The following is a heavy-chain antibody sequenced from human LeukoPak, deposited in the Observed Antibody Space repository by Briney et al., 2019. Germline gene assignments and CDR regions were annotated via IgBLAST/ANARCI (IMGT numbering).Heavy chain of an antibody. D-gene: IGHD1-26*01. CDR1: GFTFSTSS. CDR3: ARDLAWDAFDI. J-gene: IGHJ3*02. CDR2: ISTSSSYI. V-gene: IGHV3-21*01. Sequence: TGRSLRLSCAASGFTFSTSSMNWVRQAPGKGLEWVSSISTSSSYIYYADSVKGRFTISRDNAKNSLYLQMNSLRAEDTAVYYCARDLAWDAFDIWGQGTMVTVSS.